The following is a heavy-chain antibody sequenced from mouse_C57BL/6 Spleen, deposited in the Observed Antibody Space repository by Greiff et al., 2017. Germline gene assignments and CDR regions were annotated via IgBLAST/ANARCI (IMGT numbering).Heavy chain of an antibody. D-gene: IGHD2-4*01. Sequence: QVQLQQPGAELVKPGASVKMSCKASGYTFTSYWITWVKQRPGQGLEWIGDIYPGSGSTNYNEKFKSKATLTVDTSSSTAYIQLSSLTSEDSAVYYCARRGYYDYDRSFAYWGQGTLVTVSA. CDR3: ARRGYYDYDRSFAY. V-gene: IGHV1-55*01. CDR1: GYTFTSYW. J-gene: IGHJ3*01. CDR2: IYPGSGST.